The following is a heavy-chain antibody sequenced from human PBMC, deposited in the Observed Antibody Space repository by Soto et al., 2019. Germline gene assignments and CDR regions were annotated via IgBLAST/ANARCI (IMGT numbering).Heavy chain of an antibody. CDR1: GGTFSSYA. Sequence: ASVKVSCKASGGTFSSYAISWVRQAPGQGLEWMGGIIPIFGTANYAQKFQGRVTITADESTSTAYMELSSLRSEDTAVYYCAREPQPRASIKGGPFDYWGQGTLVTVSS. V-gene: IGHV1-69*13. D-gene: IGHD1-26*01. J-gene: IGHJ4*02. CDR2: IIPIFGTA. CDR3: AREPQPRASIKGGPFDY.